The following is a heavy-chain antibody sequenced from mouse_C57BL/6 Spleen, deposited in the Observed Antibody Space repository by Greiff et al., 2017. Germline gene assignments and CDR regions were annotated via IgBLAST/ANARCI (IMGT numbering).Heavy chain of an antibody. D-gene: IGHD2-4*01. J-gene: IGHJ2*01. CDR3: ERVIDYDYERAFDLDY. CDR2: INPGSGGT. Sequence: VQLQQSGAELVRPGTSVKVSCKASGYAFTNYLIDWVKQRPGQGLEWIGVINPGSGGTNYNEKFKGKATLTADKSSSTAYMQLSSLTSEDSAASFCERVIDYDYERAFDLDYGGQGTTLTVSS. CDR1: GYAFTNYL. V-gene: IGHV1-54*01.